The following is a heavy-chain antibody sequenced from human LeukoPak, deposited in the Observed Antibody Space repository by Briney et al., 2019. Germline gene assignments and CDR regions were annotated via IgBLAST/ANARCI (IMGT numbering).Heavy chain of an antibody. CDR3: ARGGSSGWYFGY. D-gene: IGHD6-19*01. J-gene: IGHJ4*02. CDR1: GFTFRSYS. Sequence: GGSLRLSCTASGFTFRSYSMNWFRQSPGKGLDGFSSMSSSSSYIYYADSVKGRFTISRDNAKNSLYLQMNSLRAEDTAVYYCARGGSSGWYFGYWGQGTLVTVSS. V-gene: IGHV3-21*01. CDR2: MSSSSSYI.